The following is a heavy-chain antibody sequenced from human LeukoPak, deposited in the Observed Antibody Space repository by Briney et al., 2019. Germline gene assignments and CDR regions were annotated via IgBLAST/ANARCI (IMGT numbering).Heavy chain of an antibody. CDR1: GFSFSTYG. CDR3: AKGAYDYVWGSYRPYFDY. Sequence: GGSLRLSCAASGFSFSTYGMSWVRQAPGKGLEWVSAITSSSSSTYYADSVKGRFTISRDNSKNTLYLQMNSLRAEDTAVYYCAKGAYDYVWGSYRPYFDYWGQGTLVTVSS. CDR2: ITSSSSST. V-gene: IGHV3-23*01. J-gene: IGHJ4*02. D-gene: IGHD3-16*02.